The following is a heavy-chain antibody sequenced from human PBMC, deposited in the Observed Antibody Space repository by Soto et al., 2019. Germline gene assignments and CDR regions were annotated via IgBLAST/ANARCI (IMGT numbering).Heavy chain of an antibody. Sequence: GGSLRLSCAASGFTFSSYAMSWVRQAPGKGLEWVSAISGSGGSTYYADSVKGRFTISRDNSKNTLYLQMNSLRAEDTAVYYCAKDSTAVAPRYYYGMDVWGQGTTVTVSS. J-gene: IGHJ6*02. CDR1: GFTFSSYA. CDR2: ISGSGGST. D-gene: IGHD6-19*01. V-gene: IGHV3-23*01. CDR3: AKDSTAVAPRYYYGMDV.